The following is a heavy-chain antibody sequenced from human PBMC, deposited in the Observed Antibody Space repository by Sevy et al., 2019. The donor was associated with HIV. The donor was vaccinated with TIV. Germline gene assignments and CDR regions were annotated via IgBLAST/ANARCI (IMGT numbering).Heavy chain of an antibody. V-gene: IGHV3-23*01. CDR2: FSFGCGRI. D-gene: IGHD2-8*01. J-gene: IGHJ4*01. Sequence: GGSLRLYCAASGFTFAKYSMSWVRQAPGKGLEWVSTFSFGCGRINYADSVKGRFTISRDDSKNTLFLQMNSLRAEDTATYFCSREGCTQPHDYCGHATLVTVSS. CDR3: SREGCTQPHDY. CDR1: GFTFAKYS.